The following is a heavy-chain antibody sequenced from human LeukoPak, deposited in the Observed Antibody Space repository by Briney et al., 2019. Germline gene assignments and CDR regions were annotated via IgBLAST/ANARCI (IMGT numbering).Heavy chain of an antibody. V-gene: IGHV3-23*01. J-gene: IGHJ4*02. D-gene: IGHD3-3*01. Sequence: GGSLRLSCAASGFTFSSYAMSWVRQAPGKGLEWVSAISGSGGSTYYADSVKGRFTISRDNSKNTLYLQMNSLRAEDTAVYFCAKDFGRITIFGVVIRAFDYWGQGTLVTVSS. CDR3: AKDFGRITIFGVVIRAFDY. CDR2: ISGSGGST. CDR1: GFTFSSYA.